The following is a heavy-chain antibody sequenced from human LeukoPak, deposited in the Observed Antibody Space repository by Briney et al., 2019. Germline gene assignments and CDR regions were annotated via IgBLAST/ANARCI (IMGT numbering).Heavy chain of an antibody. D-gene: IGHD3-22*01. CDR3: ARDSLPYYYDSSGYYPDAFDI. Sequence: GGSLRLYCAASGFTFSSYSMNWVRQAPGKGLEWVSSISSSSSYIYYADSVKGRFTISRDNAKNSLYLQMNSLRAEDTAVYYCARDSLPYYYDSSGYYPDAFDIWGQGTMVTVSS. CDR2: ISSSSSYI. V-gene: IGHV3-21*01. J-gene: IGHJ3*02. CDR1: GFTFSSYS.